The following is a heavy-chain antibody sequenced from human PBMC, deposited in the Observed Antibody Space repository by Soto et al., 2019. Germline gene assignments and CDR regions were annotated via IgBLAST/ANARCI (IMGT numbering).Heavy chain of an antibody. D-gene: IGHD3-3*01. J-gene: IGHJ4*02. Sequence: QVQLVESGGGVVQPGRSLRLSCAASGFTFRDYGMNWVRQAPGRGLEWVAVISYDGVNKIYSDSVKGRFAISRDNSKNTVYLQMNGLRIRDTAAYYCEKVGGSDSWSVSQGQYHFDYWGQGTLVTVSP. CDR2: ISYDGVNK. CDR3: EKVGGSDSWSVSQGQYHFDY. CDR1: GFTFRDYG. V-gene: IGHV3-30*18.